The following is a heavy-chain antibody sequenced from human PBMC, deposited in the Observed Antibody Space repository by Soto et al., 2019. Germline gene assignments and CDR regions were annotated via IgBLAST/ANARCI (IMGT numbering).Heavy chain of an antibody. CDR1: GYVFGGYW. D-gene: IGHD6-6*01. J-gene: IGHJ5*02. CDR3: ARYNSPSLAGNWFDP. V-gene: IGHV5-51*01. CDR2: IYPGDSNT. Sequence: GESLKISCEGSGYVFGGYWIGWVRQMPGKGLEWMGIIYPGDSNTIYSPSFQGQVTISADKSISTAYLQWSSLEASDTAIYYCARYNSPSLAGNWFDPWGQGTLVTVSS.